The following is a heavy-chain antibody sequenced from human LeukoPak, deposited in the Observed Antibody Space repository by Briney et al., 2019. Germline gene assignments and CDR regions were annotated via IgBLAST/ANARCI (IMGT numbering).Heavy chain of an antibody. CDR3: ARVGAVAGTEGERYFDY. J-gene: IGHJ4*02. Sequence: ASVKVSCKASGYTFTSYGISWVRQAPGQGLEWMGWISAYNGNTNYAQKLQGRVTMTTDTSTSTAYMELRSLRSDDTAVYYCARVGAVAGTEGERYFDYWGQGTLVTVSS. D-gene: IGHD6-19*01. CDR1: GYTFTSYG. V-gene: IGHV1-18*01. CDR2: ISAYNGNT.